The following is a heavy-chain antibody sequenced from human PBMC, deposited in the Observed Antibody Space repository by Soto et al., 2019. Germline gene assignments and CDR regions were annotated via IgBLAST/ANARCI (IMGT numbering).Heavy chain of an antibody. V-gene: IGHV3-11*01. CDR2: ISGGGTTV. J-gene: IGHJ6*02. Sequence: GGSLRLSCAASGFAFSDFYMSWTRQAPGKGLEWISYISGGGTTVFYADSVKGRFTISRDNAQKSLYLQMDSLTSEDTAIYYCATDREHSVYQGMAVWGQGTTVTVSS. D-gene: IGHD2-15*01. CDR1: GFAFSDFY. CDR3: ATDREHSVYQGMAV.